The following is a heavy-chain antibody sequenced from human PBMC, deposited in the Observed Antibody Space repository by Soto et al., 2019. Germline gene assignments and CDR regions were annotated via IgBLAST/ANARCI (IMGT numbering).Heavy chain of an antibody. CDR2: IIPIFGTA. V-gene: IGHV1-69*06. D-gene: IGHD3-22*01. CDR3: ARAQGAATYYYDSSAPNWFDP. CDR1: VGTFSSYA. J-gene: IGHJ5*02. Sequence: ASVKVSCKASVGTFSSYAISWVRQAPGQGLEWMGGIIPIFGTANYAQKFQGRVTITADKSTSTAYMELSSLRSEDTAVYYCARAQGAATYYYDSSAPNWFDPWGQGTLVTVSS.